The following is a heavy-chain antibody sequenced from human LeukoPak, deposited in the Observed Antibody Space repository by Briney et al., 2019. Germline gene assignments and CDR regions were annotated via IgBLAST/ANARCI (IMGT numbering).Heavy chain of an antibody. CDR1: GGSISSSSYY. CDR2: IYYSGST. V-gene: IGHV4-39*07. D-gene: IGHD3-22*01. Sequence: SETLSLTCTVSGGSISSSSYYWGWIRQPPGKGLEWIGSIYYSGSTYYNPSLKSRVTISVDTSKNQFSLKLSSVTAADTAVYYCAGRNDYDSSGYSNDYWGQGTLVTVSS. J-gene: IGHJ4*02. CDR3: AGRNDYDSSGYSNDY.